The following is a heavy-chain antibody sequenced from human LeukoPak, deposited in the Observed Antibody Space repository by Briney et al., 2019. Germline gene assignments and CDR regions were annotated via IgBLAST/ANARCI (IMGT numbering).Heavy chain of an antibody. CDR2: INHSGST. V-gene: IGHV4-34*01. CDR3: ARELLSAFDI. Sequence: SETLSLTCAVYGGSFSGYYWSWIRQPPGKGLEWIGEINHSGSTNYNPSLKSRVTISVDTSKNQFSLKLSSVTAADTAVYYCARELLSAFDIWGQGTMVTVSS. J-gene: IGHJ3*02. CDR1: GGSFSGYY. D-gene: IGHD1-26*01.